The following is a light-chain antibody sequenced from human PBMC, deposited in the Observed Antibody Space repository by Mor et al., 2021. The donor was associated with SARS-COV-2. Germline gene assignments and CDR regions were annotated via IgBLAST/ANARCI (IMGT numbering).Light chain of an antibody. J-gene: IGKJ4*01. Sequence: SVSSKLAWYQQKPGQAPRLLIYGASTRATVIPARFSGSWSVTEFTLTICSLQSEDFALYFCQHYFIWPLTFGG. CDR2: GAS. CDR3: QHYFIWPLT. CDR1: SVSSK. V-gene: IGKV3-15*01.